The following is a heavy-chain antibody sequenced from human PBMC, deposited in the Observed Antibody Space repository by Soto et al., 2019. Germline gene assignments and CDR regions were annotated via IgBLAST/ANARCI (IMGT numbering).Heavy chain of an antibody. J-gene: IGHJ4*02. D-gene: IGHD1-26*01. Sequence: ASVKVSCKASGYTFTGYYMHWVRQAPGQGLEWMGWINPNSGGTNYVQKFQGRVTMTRDTSISTAYMELSRLRSGDTAVYYCARDLGSYSGSYSVDYWGQGTLVTVSS. V-gene: IGHV1-2*02. CDR1: GYTFTGYY. CDR3: ARDLGSYSGSYSVDY. CDR2: INPNSGGT.